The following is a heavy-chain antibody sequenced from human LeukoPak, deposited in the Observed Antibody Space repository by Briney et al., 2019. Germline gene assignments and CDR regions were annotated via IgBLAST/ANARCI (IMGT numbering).Heavy chain of an antibody. CDR3: ARDYYDSSGYYPWGY. J-gene: IGHJ4*02. Sequence: PGRSLRLSCAASGFTFSSYGMHWVRQAPGKGLEWVAVISYDGSNKYYADSVKGRFTSSRDNSKNTLYLQMNSLRAEDTAVYYCARDYYDSSGYYPWGYWGQGTLVTVSS. D-gene: IGHD3-22*01. CDR1: GFTFSSYG. V-gene: IGHV3-30*03. CDR2: ISYDGSNK.